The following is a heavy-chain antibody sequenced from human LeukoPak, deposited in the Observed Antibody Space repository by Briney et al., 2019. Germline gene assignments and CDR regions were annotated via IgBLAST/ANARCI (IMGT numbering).Heavy chain of an antibody. Sequence: GGSLRLSCTASGFTFGDYAMSWVRQAPGKGLEWVGFIRSKAYGGTTEYAASVKGRFTISRDDSKSIAYLQMNSLKTEDTAVYYCTRDSSGYLLYYFDYWGQGTLVIVSS. V-gene: IGHV3-49*04. D-gene: IGHD3-22*01. J-gene: IGHJ4*02. CDR3: TRDSSGYLLYYFDY. CDR1: GFTFGDYA. CDR2: IRSKAYGGTT.